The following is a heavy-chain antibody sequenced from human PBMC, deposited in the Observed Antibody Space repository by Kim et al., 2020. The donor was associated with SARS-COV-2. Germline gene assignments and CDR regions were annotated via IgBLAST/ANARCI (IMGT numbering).Heavy chain of an antibody. CDR2: IIPIFGTA. J-gene: IGHJ4*02. D-gene: IGHD3-10*01. CDR3: ASYDTMVRGVIRYYFDY. CDR1: GGTFSSYA. V-gene: IGHV1-69*01. Sequence: VSCKASGGTFSSYAISWVRQAPGQGLEWMGGIIPIFGTANYAQKFQGRVTITADESTSTAYMELSSLRSEDTAVYYCASYDTMVRGVIRYYFDYWGQGTLVTVSS.